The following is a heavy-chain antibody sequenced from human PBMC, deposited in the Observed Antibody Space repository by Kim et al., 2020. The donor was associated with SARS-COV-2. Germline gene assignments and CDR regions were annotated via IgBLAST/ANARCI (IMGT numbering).Heavy chain of an antibody. CDR2: IHTKTGHP. J-gene: IGHJ4*02. D-gene: IGHD3-3*01. Sequence: ASVKVSCQASGYTFSSYARNWMRQAPGQGLEWMGWIHTKTGHPTYAQGFAGRFVFSLDTSVSTAFLQINSLQAGDSAIYCCAKSHYDFSSCYHSVAPEGSWGQGTLVTVSS. V-gene: IGHV7-4-1*02. CDR1: GYTFSSYA. CDR3: AKSHYDFSSCYHSVAPEGS.